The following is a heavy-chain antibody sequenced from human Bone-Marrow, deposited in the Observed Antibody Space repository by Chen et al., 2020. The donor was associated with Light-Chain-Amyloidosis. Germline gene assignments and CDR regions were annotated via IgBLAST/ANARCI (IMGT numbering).Heavy chain of an antibody. CDR1: GLPFSSHW. V-gene: IGHV3-74*01. Sequence: EEQLVESGGGSVQPGGSLRPSCTASGLPFSSHWMHWVRQAPGKGLVWVSRINGDGSKIYYADSVKGRFTISRDNAKNTLYLQMNSLRAEDTAVYFCARGYSGYGNFDYWGQGTLVTVSS. J-gene: IGHJ4*02. CDR3: ARGYSGYGNFDY. CDR2: INGDGSKI. D-gene: IGHD5-12*01.